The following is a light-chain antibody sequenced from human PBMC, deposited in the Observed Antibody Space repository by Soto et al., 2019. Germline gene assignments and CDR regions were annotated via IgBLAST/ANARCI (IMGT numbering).Light chain of an antibody. CDR2: AAS. V-gene: IGKV1-12*01. J-gene: IGKJ3*01. CDR3: HQASSFPYT. Sequence: GDTINITCWASQDIKKWLAWYQQKPGKAPKVLIYAASNLESGVPSRFSGSGAGTEFSLTISSLQTEDFATYFCHQASSFPYTFGPGTKVDIK. CDR1: QDIKKW.